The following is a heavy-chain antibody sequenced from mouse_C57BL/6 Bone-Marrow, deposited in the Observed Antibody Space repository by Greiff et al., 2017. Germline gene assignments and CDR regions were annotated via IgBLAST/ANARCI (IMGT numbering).Heavy chain of an antibody. V-gene: IGHV1-64*01. CDR2: IHPNSGST. Sequence: VQLQQPGAELVKPGASVKLSCKASGYTFTSYWMHWVKQRPGQGLEWIGMIHPNSGSTNYNEKFKSKATLTVDKSSSTAYMQLSSLTSEDSAVYYCARLLRYWYVDVWGTGTTVTVSA. D-gene: IGHD1-1*01. CDR1: GYTFTSYW. J-gene: IGHJ1*03. CDR3: ARLLRYWYVDV.